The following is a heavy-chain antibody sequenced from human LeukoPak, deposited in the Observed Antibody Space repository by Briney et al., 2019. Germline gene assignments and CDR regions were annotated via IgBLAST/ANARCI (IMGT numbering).Heavy chain of an antibody. CDR1: GFTFSSYS. CDR2: ISSSSSYI. J-gene: IGHJ3*02. D-gene: IGHD6-13*01. Sequence: GGSLRLSCAASGFTFSSYSMNWVRQAPGKGLEWVSSISSSSSYIYYADSVKGRFTISRDNAKNSLYLQMNSLRAEDTAVYYCARDGLKEYSSSWYGAFDIWGQGTMVTVSS. V-gene: IGHV3-21*01. CDR3: ARDGLKEYSSSWYGAFDI.